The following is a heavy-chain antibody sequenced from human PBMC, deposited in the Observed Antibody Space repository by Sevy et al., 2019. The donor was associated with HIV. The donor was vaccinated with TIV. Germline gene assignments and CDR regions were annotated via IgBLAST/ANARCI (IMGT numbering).Heavy chain of an antibody. CDR2: IRYDGSDK. CDR3: AKDLAGPGRRYFDY. V-gene: IGHV3-30*02. D-gene: IGHD6-13*01. Sequence: GGSLRLSCTASGFTFRNFGMHWVSQVPGKGLQWVTFIRYDGSDKYYAASVKGRFTISRDDSKNTLYLQMDSLRAEDTAMYYCAKDLAGPGRRYFDYWGQGTLVTVSS. CDR1: GFTFRNFG. J-gene: IGHJ4*02.